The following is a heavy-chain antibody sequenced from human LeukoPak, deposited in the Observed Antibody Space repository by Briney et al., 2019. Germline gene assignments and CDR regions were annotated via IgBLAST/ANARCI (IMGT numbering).Heavy chain of an antibody. Sequence: GGSLRLSCVASGYPFSSYWMTWVRQAPGKGLEWVANIKQDGSKKSYVDSVKGRFTISRDNAKNSLYLQMNSPRAEDTAIYYCTRVGYIDEGIDYWGQGTLVTVSS. CDR2: IKQDGSKK. D-gene: IGHD5-24*01. CDR1: GYPFSSYW. J-gene: IGHJ4*02. CDR3: TRVGYIDEGIDY. V-gene: IGHV3-7*04.